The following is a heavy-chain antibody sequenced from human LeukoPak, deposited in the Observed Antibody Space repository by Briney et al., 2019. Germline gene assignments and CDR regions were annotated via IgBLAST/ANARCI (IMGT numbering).Heavy chain of an antibody. Sequence: PGGSLRLSCAASGFTFSSYAMSWVRQAPGKGLEWVSGISGSGGSTYYADSVKGRFTISRDNSKNTLYLQMNSLRAEDTAVYYCAKAETGEYYYYYMDVWGKGTTVTVSS. V-gene: IGHV3-23*01. CDR3: AKAETGEYYYYYMDV. D-gene: IGHD7-27*01. CDR1: GFTFSSYA. CDR2: ISGSGGST. J-gene: IGHJ6*03.